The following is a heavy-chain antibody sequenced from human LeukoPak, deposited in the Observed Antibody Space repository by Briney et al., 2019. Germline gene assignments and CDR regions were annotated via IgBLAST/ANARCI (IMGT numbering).Heavy chain of an antibody. V-gene: IGHV3-48*03. J-gene: IGHJ6*03. CDR3: ARDGAVTYSYDYLDV. Sequence: PGGSLRLSCAASGFTFSSYEMNWVRQAPGKGLEWVSYISSSGSTIYYADSVKGRFTISRDNDKNALYLQMNSLTAEDTALYYCARDGAVTYSYDYLDVWGKGTTVTVSS. CDR1: GFTFSSYE. CDR2: ISSSGSTI. D-gene: IGHD5-18*01.